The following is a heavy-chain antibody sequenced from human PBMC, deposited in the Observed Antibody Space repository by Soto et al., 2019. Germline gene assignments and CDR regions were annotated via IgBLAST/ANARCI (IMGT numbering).Heavy chain of an antibody. V-gene: IGHV4-34*01. J-gene: IGHJ3*02. Sequence: QVQLQQWGAGLLKPSETLSLTCAVYGGFVSSDSYYWSWIRQPPGKGLEWIGEMSHSGGTHFNPSLKSRVTISVDTSKNQFSLMMSSVTAADTALYYCARVERGTATTVVDAFDIWGPGTMVTVSS. D-gene: IGHD1-1*01. CDR2: MSHSGGT. CDR3: ARVERGTATTVVDAFDI. CDR1: GGFVSSDSYY.